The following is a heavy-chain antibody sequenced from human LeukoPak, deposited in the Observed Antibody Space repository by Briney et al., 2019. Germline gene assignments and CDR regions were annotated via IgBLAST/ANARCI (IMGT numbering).Heavy chain of an antibody. CDR1: GFTFATYG. J-gene: IGHJ3*02. D-gene: IGHD6-13*01. Sequence: PGGSLRLSCATSGFTFATYGMHWVRQAPGKGPEWVSGVTPNGITTYYANSVKGRFTISRDNSKNTVYLQLNSLRAEDTALYHCARDGVAAAGLDAFDIWGQGTMVTVSS. V-gene: IGHV3-23*01. CDR3: ARDGVAAAGLDAFDI. CDR2: VTPNGITT.